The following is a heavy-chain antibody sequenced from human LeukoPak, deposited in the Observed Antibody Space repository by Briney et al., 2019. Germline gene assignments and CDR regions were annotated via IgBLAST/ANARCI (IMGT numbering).Heavy chain of an antibody. Sequence: GESLKISCKGSGYTFTNYWIGWVRQMPGKGLEWMGIIYPGDSDTRYSPSFQGQVTISADKSISTAYLQWRSLKASDTAMYYCARDRGYCSSASCYDVFDIWGQGTTVTVSS. CDR3: ARDRGYCSSASCYDVFDI. V-gene: IGHV5-51*01. J-gene: IGHJ3*02. CDR2: IYPGDSDT. D-gene: IGHD2-2*01. CDR1: GYTFTNYW.